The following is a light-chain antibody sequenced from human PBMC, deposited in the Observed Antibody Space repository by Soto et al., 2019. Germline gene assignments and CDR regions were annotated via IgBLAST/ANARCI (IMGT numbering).Light chain of an antibody. CDR2: GAS. J-gene: IGKJ2*01. CDR1: QRVSSNY. V-gene: IGKV3-20*01. Sequence: EIVLTQSPGTLSLSPGERATLSCRASQRVSSNYLAWYQQKPGQTPRLLIYGASSRATGIPDRFSGSGSGTDFTLTISRLEPEDFAVYYCQQYGCSPYTFGQGTKLEIK. CDR3: QQYGCSPYT.